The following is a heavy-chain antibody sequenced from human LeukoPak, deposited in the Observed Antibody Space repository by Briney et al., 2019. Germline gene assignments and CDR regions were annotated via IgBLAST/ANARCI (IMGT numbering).Heavy chain of an antibody. CDR1: GGTFSSYA. J-gene: IGHJ6*02. CDR3: AWGSDIVVVVGENYYYGMDV. V-gene: IGHV1-69*13. D-gene: IGHD2-15*01. CDR2: IIPIFGTA. Sequence: SVKVSCKASGGTFSSYAISWVRQAPGQGLEWMGGIIPIFGTANYAQKFQGRVTITADESTSTAYMELSSLRSEDTAVYYCAWGSDIVVVVGENYYYGMDVWGQGTTVTVSS.